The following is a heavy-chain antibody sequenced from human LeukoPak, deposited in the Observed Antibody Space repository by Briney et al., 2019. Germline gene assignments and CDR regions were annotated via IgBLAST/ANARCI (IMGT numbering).Heavy chain of an antibody. Sequence: PGGSLRLSCAASGFTLSSYAMSWVRQAPGKGLEWVSDIGISGGRTYYAKSVKGRFTISRDDSKDTLYLHMDSLRAEDTAVCYFANQTGATCYPQFDYWGKEPWVTASP. V-gene: IGHV3-23*01. CDR1: GFTLSSYA. D-gene: IGHD2-2*01. CDR3: ANQTGATCYPQFDY. CDR2: IGISGGRT. J-gene: IGHJ4*01.